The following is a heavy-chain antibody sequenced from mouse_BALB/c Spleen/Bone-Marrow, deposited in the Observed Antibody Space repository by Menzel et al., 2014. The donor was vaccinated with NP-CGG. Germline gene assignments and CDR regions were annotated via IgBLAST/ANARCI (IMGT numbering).Heavy chain of an antibody. CDR1: GFNIXDTY. V-gene: IGHV14-3*02. D-gene: IGHD1-1*01. J-gene: IGHJ1*01. Sequence: VQLQQSGAELVKPGPSVKLSCTASGFNIXDTYMHWVKQRPEQGLEWIGRIDPANGNTKYDPKFQGKATITADTSSNTACLQLSSLTSEDTAVYYCARGYGSSYGTGYFDVWGAGTTVTVSS. CDR2: IDPANGNT. CDR3: ARGYGSSYGTGYFDV.